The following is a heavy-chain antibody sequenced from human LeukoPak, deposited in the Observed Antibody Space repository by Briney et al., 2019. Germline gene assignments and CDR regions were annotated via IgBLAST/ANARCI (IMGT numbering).Heavy chain of an antibody. CDR1: GFTFSNYW. CDR3: ARIGYSSSCTNY. D-gene: IGHD2-2*01. J-gene: IGHJ4*02. V-gene: IGHV3-7*01. Sequence: GGSLRLSCAASGFTFSNYWMTWVRQAPGKGLEWVANIKQDGSQKYYVDSVKGRFTISGDNAKNSVYLQMNSLRAGDTGLYYCARIGYSSSCTNYWGQGTLVTVSS. CDR2: IKQDGSQK.